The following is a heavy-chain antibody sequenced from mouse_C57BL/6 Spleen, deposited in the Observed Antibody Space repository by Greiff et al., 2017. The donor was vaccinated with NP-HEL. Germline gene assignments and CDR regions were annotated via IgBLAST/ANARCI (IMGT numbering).Heavy chain of an antibody. CDR1: GYAFSSYW. D-gene: IGHD1-1*01. V-gene: IGHV1-80*01. Sequence: QVQLKQSGAELVKPGASVKISCKASGYAFSSYWMNWVKQRPGKGLEWIGQIYPGDGDTNYNGKFKGKATLTADKSSSTAYMQLSSLTSEDSAVYFCARKGYGSAYAMDYWGQGTSVTVSS. J-gene: IGHJ4*01. CDR3: ARKGYGSAYAMDY. CDR2: IYPGDGDT.